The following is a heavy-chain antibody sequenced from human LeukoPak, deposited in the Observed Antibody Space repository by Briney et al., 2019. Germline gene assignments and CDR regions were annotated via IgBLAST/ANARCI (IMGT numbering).Heavy chain of an antibody. D-gene: IGHD5-18*01. CDR1: GYSFTSYG. V-gene: IGHV1-18*01. Sequence: ASVKVSCKASGYSFTSYGISWARQAPGQGLEWMGWISAYNGNTKNAQKFQGRVTMTIDTSTSTAYMELRSLRSDDTAVYYCARDSSGAAMVTDYWGQGTLVTVSS. CDR2: ISAYNGNT. J-gene: IGHJ4*02. CDR3: ARDSSGAAMVTDY.